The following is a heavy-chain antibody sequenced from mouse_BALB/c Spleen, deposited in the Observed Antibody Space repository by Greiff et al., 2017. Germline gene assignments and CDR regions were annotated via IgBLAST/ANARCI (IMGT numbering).Heavy chain of an antibody. CDR1: GFTFSSFG. V-gene: IGHV5-17*02. D-gene: IGHD2-14*01. J-gene: IGHJ2*01. CDR2: ISSGSSTI. Sequence: EVKVVESGGGLVQPGGSRKLSCAASGFTFSSFGMHWVRQAPEKGLEWVAYISSGSSTIYYADTVKGRFTISRDNPKNTLFLQMTSLRSEDTAMYYCARSYRYDVEVDYWGQGTTLTVSS. CDR3: ARSYRYDVEVDY.